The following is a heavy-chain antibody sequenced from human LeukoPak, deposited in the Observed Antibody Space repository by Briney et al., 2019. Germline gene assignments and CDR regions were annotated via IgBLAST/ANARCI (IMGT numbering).Heavy chain of an antibody. J-gene: IGHJ4*02. CDR1: GFTFSSYA. D-gene: IGHD3-16*02. Sequence: GGSLRLSCAASGFTFSSYAMSWVRQAPGKGLEWVSGISGSGGSTYYVDAVKGRFAISRDNSKNTLFLQMNSLRAEDTAVYYCAKDALISFRGAWSQSDSWGQGTLVTVSS. CDR2: ISGSGGST. V-gene: IGHV3-23*01. CDR3: AKDALISFRGAWSQSDS.